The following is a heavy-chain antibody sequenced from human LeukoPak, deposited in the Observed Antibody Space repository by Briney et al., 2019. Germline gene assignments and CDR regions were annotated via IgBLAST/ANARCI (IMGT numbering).Heavy chain of an antibody. Sequence: GASVKVSCKASGYTFTGCYMHWVRQAPGQGLEWMGIINPSGGSTSYAQKFQGRVTMTRDMSTSTVYMELSSLRSEDTAVYYCARDGWNDRLGGPIDYWGQGTLVTVSS. J-gene: IGHJ4*02. CDR3: ARDGWNDRLGGPIDY. V-gene: IGHV1-46*01. CDR2: INPSGGST. D-gene: IGHD1-1*01. CDR1: GYTFTGCY.